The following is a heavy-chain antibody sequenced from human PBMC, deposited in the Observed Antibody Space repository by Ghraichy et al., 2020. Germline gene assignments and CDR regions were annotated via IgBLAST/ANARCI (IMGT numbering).Heavy chain of an antibody. V-gene: IGHV3-11*01. D-gene: IGHD2-2*01. CDR1: GFTFSDYY. CDR2: ISSSGSTI. CDR3: ARDSCSSTSCYRRWYSHRMYYFDY. Sequence: LSLTCAASGFTFSDYYMSWIRQAPGKGLEWVSYISSSGSTIYYADSVKGRFTISRDNAKNSLYLQMNSLRAEDTAVHYCARDSCSSTSCYRRWYSHRMYYFDYWGQGTLVTVSS. J-gene: IGHJ4*02.